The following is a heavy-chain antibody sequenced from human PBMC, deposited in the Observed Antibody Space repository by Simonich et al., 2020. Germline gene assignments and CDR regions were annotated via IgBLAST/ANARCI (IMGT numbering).Heavy chain of an antibody. D-gene: IGHD2-15*01. V-gene: IGHV1-2*06. J-gene: IGHJ2*01. CDR2: INPNMGGT. Sequence: QVQLVQSGAEVKKPGASVKVSCKASGYTFTGSYMHWERQAPGQGLEWLGRINPNMGGTNYAKKVEGRVTITRDTYFSTADRELSMLRSDDTAVYYCARDGGNCSGGSCYWYFDLWGRGTLVTVSS. CDR3: ARDGGNCSGGSCYWYFDL. CDR1: GYTFTGSY.